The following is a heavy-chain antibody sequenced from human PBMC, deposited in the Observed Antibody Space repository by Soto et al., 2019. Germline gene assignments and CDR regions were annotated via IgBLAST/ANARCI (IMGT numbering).Heavy chain of an antibody. CDR3: ARDAPPAAIWAYYYYYGMDV. V-gene: IGHV1-2*02. J-gene: IGHJ6*02. CDR1: GYTFTGYY. D-gene: IGHD2-2*01. CDR2: INPNSGGT. Sequence: ASVKVSCKASGYTFTGYYMHWVRQAPGQGLEWMGWINPNSGGTNYAQKFQGRVTMTRDTSISTAYMELSRLRSDDTAVYYCARDAPPAAIWAYYYYYGMDVWGQGTTVTSP.